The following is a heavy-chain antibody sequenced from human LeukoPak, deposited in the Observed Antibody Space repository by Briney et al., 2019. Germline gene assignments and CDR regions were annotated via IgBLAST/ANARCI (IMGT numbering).Heavy chain of an antibody. CDR2: IYYSVTT. J-gene: IGHJ4*02. CDR3: ARAVYSTSAGIDY. Sequence: SETLSLTCTVSGGSISSGDYYWSWIRQPPGKGLEWIGYIYYSVTTYCNPSLKSRVAISVDTSKNQFSLKLSSVTAADTAVYYCARAVYSTSAGIDYWGQGTLVTVSS. D-gene: IGHD6-6*01. V-gene: IGHV4-30-4*01. CDR1: GGSISSGDYY.